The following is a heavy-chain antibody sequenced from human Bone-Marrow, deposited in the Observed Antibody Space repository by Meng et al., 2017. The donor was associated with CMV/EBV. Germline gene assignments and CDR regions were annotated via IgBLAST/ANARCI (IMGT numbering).Heavy chain of an antibody. J-gene: IGHJ4*02. D-gene: IGHD6-19*01. CDR3: ARVSQWMGYFDY. Sequence: GESLKISCAASGFTFDDYGMSWVRQAPGKGLEWVSVIYSGGSTYYADSVKGRFTISRDNSKNTLYLQMNSLRAEDTAVYYCARVSQWMGYFDYWGQGTLVTVSS. CDR1: GFTFDDYG. CDR2: IYSGGST. V-gene: IGHV3-53*05.